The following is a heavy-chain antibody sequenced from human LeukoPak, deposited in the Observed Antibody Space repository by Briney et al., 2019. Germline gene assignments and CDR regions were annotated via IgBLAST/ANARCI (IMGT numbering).Heavy chain of an antibody. J-gene: IGHJ4*02. CDR1: GGSISSGGYY. CDR3: ARNANRGDYVDY. CDR2: IYHSGST. V-gene: IGHV4-30-2*01. D-gene: IGHD1-14*01. Sequence: SQTLSLTCTVSGGSISSGGYYWSWIRQPPGKGLEWIGYIYHSGSTYYNPSLKSRVTISVDTSKNQFSLKLSSVTAADTAVYYCARNANRGDYVDYWGQGTLVTVSS.